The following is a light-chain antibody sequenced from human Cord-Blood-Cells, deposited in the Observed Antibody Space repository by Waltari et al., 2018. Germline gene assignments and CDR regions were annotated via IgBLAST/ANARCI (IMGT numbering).Light chain of an antibody. V-gene: IGLV2-14*03. CDR2: DVS. CDR3: SSYTSSSTLV. J-gene: IGLJ2*01. Sequence: QSALTQPASVSGSPGQSITISCTGISSDAGGYNYVSWYQHPPGKAPKLMIYDVSRRPSGVSHRFSGSKSGNTASLTISGLQAEDEADYYCSSYTSSSTLVFGGGTKLTVL. CDR1: SSDAGGYNY.